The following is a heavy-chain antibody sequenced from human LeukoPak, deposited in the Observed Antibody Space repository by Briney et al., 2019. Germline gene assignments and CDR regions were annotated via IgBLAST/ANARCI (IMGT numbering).Heavy chain of an antibody. CDR1: GGSISSISYY. CDR3: ARHEAGKQLAGPNYMDV. V-gene: IGHV4-39*01. Sequence: SETLSLTCTVSGGSISSISYYWGWIRQPPGKGLEWIGSIYHSGSTYYNPSLKSRVTISVDTSKNQFSLKLSSVTAADTAVYYCARHEAGKQLAGPNYMDVWGKGTTVTVSS. CDR2: IYHSGST. J-gene: IGHJ6*03. D-gene: IGHD6-6*01.